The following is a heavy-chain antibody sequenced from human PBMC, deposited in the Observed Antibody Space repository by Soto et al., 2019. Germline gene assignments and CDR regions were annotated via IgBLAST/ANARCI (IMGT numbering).Heavy chain of an antibody. CDR1: GGSISSYY. V-gene: IGHV4-59*01. J-gene: IGHJ4*02. CDR3: ARADCSGGSCHFDY. CDR2: IYYSGST. D-gene: IGHD2-15*01. Sequence: SETLSLTCTVSGGSISSYYWSWIRQPPGKGLEWIGYIYYSGSTNYNPSLKSRDTISVDTSKNQFSLKLSSVTAADTAVYYCARADCSGGSCHFDYWGQGTLVTVSS.